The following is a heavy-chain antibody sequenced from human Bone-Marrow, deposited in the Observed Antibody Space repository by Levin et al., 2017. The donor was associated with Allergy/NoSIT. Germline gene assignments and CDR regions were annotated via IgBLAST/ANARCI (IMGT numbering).Heavy chain of an antibody. D-gene: IGHD3-22*01. V-gene: IGHV1-24*01. CDR1: GYTLTELS. CDR2: FDPEDGET. J-gene: IGHJ4*02. Sequence: ASVKVSCKVSGYTLTELSMHWVRQAPGKGLEWMGGFDPEDGETIYAQKFQGRVTMTEDTSTDTAYMELSSLRSEDTAVYYCATKSFHYDQPDYWGQGTLVTVSS. CDR3: ATKSFHYDQPDY.